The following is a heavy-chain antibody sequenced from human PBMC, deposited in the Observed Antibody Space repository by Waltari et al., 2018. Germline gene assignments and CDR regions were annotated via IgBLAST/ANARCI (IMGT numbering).Heavy chain of an antibody. Sequence: QLQLQESGPGLVKPSETLSFTCTVSGGSSSSSSYYWGWIRQPPGKGREWIGSIYYSGSTYYNPSLRSRVTISVDTSKDQFSLKLGTVTAADTAVYYCATKRESSASGFDYWGQGTLVTVSS. J-gene: IGHJ4*02. CDR3: ATKRESSASGFDY. CDR2: IYYSGST. D-gene: IGHD6-19*01. V-gene: IGHV4-39*01. CDR1: GGSSSSSSYY.